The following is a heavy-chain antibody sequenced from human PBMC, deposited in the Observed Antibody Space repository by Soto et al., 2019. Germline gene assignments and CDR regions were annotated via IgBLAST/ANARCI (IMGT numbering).Heavy chain of an antibody. D-gene: IGHD6-19*01. Sequence: GASVKVCCKASGYTFTGYYMHWVRQAPGQGLEWMGWINPNSGGTNYAQKFQGWVTMTRDTSISTAYMELSRLRSDDTAVYYCARDAYSSPQWLEPAVAFDIWGQGTMVTVSS. V-gene: IGHV1-2*04. J-gene: IGHJ3*02. CDR2: INPNSGGT. CDR1: GYTFTGYY. CDR3: ARDAYSSPQWLEPAVAFDI.